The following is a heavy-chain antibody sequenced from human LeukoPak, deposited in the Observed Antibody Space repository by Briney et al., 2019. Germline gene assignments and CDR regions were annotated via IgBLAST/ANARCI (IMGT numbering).Heavy chain of an antibody. CDR2: ISPGGGTT. CDR3: ARDGITGTDRDY. Sequence: GGSLRLSCTVSGLPFGSEAMSWVRQAPGRGLEWVSSISPGGGTTYYADSVKGRFTISRDNAKNSLYLQMNSLRAEDTAVYYCARDGITGTDRDYWGQGTLVTVSS. J-gene: IGHJ4*02. CDR1: GLPFGSEA. V-gene: IGHV3-21*01. D-gene: IGHD1-20*01.